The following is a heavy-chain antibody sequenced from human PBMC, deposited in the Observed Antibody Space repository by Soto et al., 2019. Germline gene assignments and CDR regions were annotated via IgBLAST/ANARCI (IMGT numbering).Heavy chain of an antibody. CDR3: ARTDGYEIEY. V-gene: IGHV5-51*01. D-gene: IGHD5-12*01. CDR1: GYSFVSYW. J-gene: IGHJ4*02. Sequence: GESLKISCKGSGYSFVSYWIAWVRQRPGKGLEWMGIIYPGDSDSTYSPSFQGQVTLSVDKSINTVFLQWSSLEASETAMYYCARTDGYEIEYWGQGTQVTVSS. CDR2: IYPGDSDS.